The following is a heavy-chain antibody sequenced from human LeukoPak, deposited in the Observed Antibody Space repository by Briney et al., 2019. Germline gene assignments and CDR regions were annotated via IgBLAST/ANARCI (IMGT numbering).Heavy chain of an antibody. CDR1: GYTFTGYY. CDR3: ARDLTTVKYAFDI. D-gene: IGHD4-17*01. J-gene: IGHJ3*02. V-gene: IGHV1-2*02. Sequence: ASVKVSCKASGYTFTGYYMHGGRQAPGQGLEWMGWINPNSGATNYAQKFKGRVTMTRDTSISTAYMGLSRLRSDDTAVYYCARDLTTVKYAFDIWGQGKMVTVSS. CDR2: INPNSGAT.